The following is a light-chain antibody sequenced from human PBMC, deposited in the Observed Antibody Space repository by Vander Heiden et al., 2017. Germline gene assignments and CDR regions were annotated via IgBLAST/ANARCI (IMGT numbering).Light chain of an antibody. Sequence: EIVLTQSPGTLSLSPGERATLSCRASQSVSSSYLAWYQQKPGQAPRLLIYGASSRATGIPDRFSGSGSGTDFTLTISRLEPEDFAVYYCLQDGSSQYTFGQGTKLEIK. J-gene: IGKJ2*01. CDR1: QSVSSSY. CDR2: GAS. CDR3: LQDGSSQYT. V-gene: IGKV3-20*01.